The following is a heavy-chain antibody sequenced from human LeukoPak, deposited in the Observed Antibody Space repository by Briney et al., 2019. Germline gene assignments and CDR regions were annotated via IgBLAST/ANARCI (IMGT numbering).Heavy chain of an antibody. J-gene: IGHJ6*02. CDR2: IRYDGSNK. D-gene: IGHD2-2*01. V-gene: IGHV3-30*02. CDR1: GFTFSSYG. CDR3: AKDDIVVVPAALGTYYYYGMDV. Sequence: GGSLRLSCAASGFTFSSYGMHWVRQAPGKGLEWVAFIRYDGSNKYYADSVKGRFTISRDNSKNTLYLQMNSLRAEDAAVYYCAKDDIVVVPAALGTYYYYGMDVWGQGTTVTVSS.